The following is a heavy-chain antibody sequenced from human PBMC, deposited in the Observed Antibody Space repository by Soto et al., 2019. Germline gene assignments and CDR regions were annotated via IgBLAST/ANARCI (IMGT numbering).Heavy chain of an antibody. V-gene: IGHV3-21*01. J-gene: IGHJ4*02. D-gene: IGHD6-19*01. Sequence: GGSLRLSCAASGFTFRSYAMNWVRQTQEKGLEWVSSISSTSTYTHYADSVKGRFTISRDNANNSLFLQMNSLRAEDTAIYYSARDLALAGNYWGQGALVTVSS. CDR3: ARDLALAGNY. CDR2: ISSTSTYT. CDR1: GFTFRSYA.